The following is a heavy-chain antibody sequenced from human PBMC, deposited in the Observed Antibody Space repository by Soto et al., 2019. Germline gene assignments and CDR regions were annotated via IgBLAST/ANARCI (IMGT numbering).Heavy chain of an antibody. V-gene: IGHV4-34*01. Sequence: SETLSLTCAVYGGSFSGYYWSWIRRPPGKGLEWIGEINHSGSTNYNPSLKSRVTISVDTSKNQFSLKLSSVTAADTAVYYCARVRANYDIFFGSDYYYYYGMDFWGQGSSVTVSS. D-gene: IGHD3-9*01. CDR2: INHSGST. J-gene: IGHJ6*02. CDR3: ARVRANYDIFFGSDYYYYYGMDF. CDR1: GGSFSGYY.